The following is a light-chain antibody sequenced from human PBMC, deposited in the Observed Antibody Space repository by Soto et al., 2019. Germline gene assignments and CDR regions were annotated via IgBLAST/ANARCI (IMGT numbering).Light chain of an antibody. V-gene: IGKV4-1*01. J-gene: IGKJ1*01. CDR1: QSVLYSSNSKNY. CDR3: HQYYSTPWT. CDR2: WAS. Sequence: DIAMSQSPDSLAVSLGERATINCKTSQSVLYSSNSKNYLAWYQQKPGQPPKLLVYWASTRESGVPDRFGGSGSGTDFTLTITSLQAEDVAVYYCHQYYSTPWTFGQGTKVEIK.